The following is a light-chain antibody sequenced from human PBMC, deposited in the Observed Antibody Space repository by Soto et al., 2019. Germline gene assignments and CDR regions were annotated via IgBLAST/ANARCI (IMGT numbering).Light chain of an antibody. CDR2: EVS. J-gene: IGLJ1*01. Sequence: ALTQPPSASGSPGQSVTISCTGTSSDVGGYNSVSWYQQHPGKAPKLIIYEVSKRPSGVPDRFSGSESGNTASLTVSGLQADDEADYFCIRYADSNTLSYDFGVVTKVTVL. V-gene: IGLV2-8*01. CDR3: IRYADSNTLSYD. CDR1: SSDVGGYNS.